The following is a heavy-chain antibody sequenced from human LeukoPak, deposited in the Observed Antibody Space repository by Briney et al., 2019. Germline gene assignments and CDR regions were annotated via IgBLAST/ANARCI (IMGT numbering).Heavy chain of an antibody. Sequence: GGSLRLSCAASGFSFSDYWMHWVRQAPGKGLEWVAVIWYDGTNKYYADSVKGRFTISRDNSKNTLYLQMNSLRAEDTAVYYCARATVTRWFDPWGQGTLVTVSS. V-gene: IGHV3-33*08. CDR2: IWYDGTNK. D-gene: IGHD4-17*01. J-gene: IGHJ5*02. CDR1: GFSFSDYW. CDR3: ARATVTRWFDP.